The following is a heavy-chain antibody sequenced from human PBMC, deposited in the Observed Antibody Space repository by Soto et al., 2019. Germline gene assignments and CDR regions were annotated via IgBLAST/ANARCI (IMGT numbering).Heavy chain of an antibody. Sequence: GASVKVSCKASGYTFTSYYLHWVRQAPGQGLQWMGISNPSGGSTSYAQKFQGRVTMTRDTSTSTVYLELSSLRSEDTAVYYCAREQIAVAGKLAFDIWGQGTMVTVSS. CDR2: SNPSGGST. J-gene: IGHJ3*02. CDR3: AREQIAVAGKLAFDI. D-gene: IGHD6-19*01. V-gene: IGHV1-46*01. CDR1: GYTFTSYY.